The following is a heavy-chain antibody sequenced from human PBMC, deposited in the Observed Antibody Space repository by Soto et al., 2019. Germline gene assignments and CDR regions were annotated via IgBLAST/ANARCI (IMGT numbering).Heavy chain of an antibody. V-gene: IGHV4-39*01. CDR3: ARGRITGTRTLDY. Sequence: QLQLQESGPGLVKPSETLSLTCTVSGGSISSSSYYWGWIRQPPGKGLEWIGSIYYSGSTYYNPSLKSRVTISVDTSKNQFSLKLSSVTAADTAVYYCARGRITGTRTLDYWGQGTLVTVSS. D-gene: IGHD1-7*01. J-gene: IGHJ4*02. CDR1: GGSISSSSYY. CDR2: IYYSGST.